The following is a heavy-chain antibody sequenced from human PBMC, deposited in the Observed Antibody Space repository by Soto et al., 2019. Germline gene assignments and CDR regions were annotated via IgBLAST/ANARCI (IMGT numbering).Heavy chain of an antibody. D-gene: IGHD1-7*01. CDR1: GYTFTSYY. V-gene: IGHV1-46*03. J-gene: IGHJ4*02. CDR2: IDPSGGST. CDR3: ARDRATGTTFDY. Sequence: ASVKVSCKASGYTFTSYYMHWVRQAPGQGLEWMGIIDPSGGSTSYAQKFQGRVTMTRDTSTSTVYMELSSLRSEDTAVYYCARDRATGTTFDYWGQGTLVTVSX.